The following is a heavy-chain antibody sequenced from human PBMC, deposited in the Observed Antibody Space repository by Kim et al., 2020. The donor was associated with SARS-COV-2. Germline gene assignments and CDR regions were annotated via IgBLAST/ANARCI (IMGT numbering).Heavy chain of an antibody. V-gene: IGHV3-48*03. CDR1: GFTFSSYE. Sequence: GSLRLSCAASGFTFSSYEMNWVRQAPGKGLEWVSYISSSGSTIYYADSVKGRFTISRDNAKNSLYLQMNSLRAEDTAVYYCARCGIQLWLQDCGMDVWGQGTTVTVSS. J-gene: IGHJ6*02. CDR3: ARCGIQLWLQDCGMDV. CDR2: ISSSGSTI. D-gene: IGHD5-18*01.